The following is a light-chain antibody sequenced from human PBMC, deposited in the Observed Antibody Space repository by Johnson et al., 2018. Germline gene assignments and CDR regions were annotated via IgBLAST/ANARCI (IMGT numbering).Light chain of an antibody. J-gene: IGLJ1*01. CDR1: SSNIGNNY. CDR3: GTWDSSLSAGNV. CDR2: ENN. V-gene: IGLV1-51*02. Sequence: QSVLTQPPSVSAAPGQKVTISCSGSSSNIGNNYVSWYQQLPGTAPKLLIYENNKRPSGIPDRFSGSKSGTSATLGITGLQTGDEADYYCGTWDSSLSAGNVFGTGNQGTVL.